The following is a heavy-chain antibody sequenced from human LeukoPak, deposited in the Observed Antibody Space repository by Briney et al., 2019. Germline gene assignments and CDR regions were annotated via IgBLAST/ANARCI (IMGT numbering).Heavy chain of an antibody. CDR1: GFTFSSYA. J-gene: IGHJ4*02. Sequence: GASLRLSCAASGFTFSSYAMSWDRQAPGKGLEWVSAISGSGGSTYYADSVKGRFTISRDNSKNTLYLQMNSLRAEDTAVYYCAKDGYSSRWYFDYWGQGTLVTVSS. CDR3: AKDGYSSRWYFDY. V-gene: IGHV3-23*01. D-gene: IGHD6-19*01. CDR2: ISGSGGST.